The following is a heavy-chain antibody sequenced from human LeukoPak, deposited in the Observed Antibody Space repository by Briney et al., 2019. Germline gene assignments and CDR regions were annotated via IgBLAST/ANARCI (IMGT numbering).Heavy chain of an antibody. CDR3: ARGTYDFWSGYLAFDI. CDR2: INHSGST. D-gene: IGHD3-3*01. CDR1: GGSFSGYY. Sequence: PSETLSLTCAVYGGSFSGYYWSWIRQPPGKGLEWSGEINHSGSTNYNPSLKSRVTISVYTSKNQFSLKLRSVTAADAAVYYCARGTYDFWSGYLAFDIWGQGTMVTVSS. V-gene: IGHV4-34*01. J-gene: IGHJ3*02.